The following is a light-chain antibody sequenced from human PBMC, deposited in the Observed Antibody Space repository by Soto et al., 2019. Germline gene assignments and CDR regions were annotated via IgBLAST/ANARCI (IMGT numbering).Light chain of an antibody. Sequence: QSALTQPASVSGSPGQSITISCTGTSSDVGSYNLVSWYQQHPGKAPKLMIYEVNKRPSGVSNRFSGSKSGNTASLTISGLQAEDEADYYCCSYASSRAVVFGGGTKLTVL. CDR2: EVN. CDR1: SSDVGSYNL. CDR3: CSYASSRAVV. J-gene: IGLJ2*01. V-gene: IGLV2-23*02.